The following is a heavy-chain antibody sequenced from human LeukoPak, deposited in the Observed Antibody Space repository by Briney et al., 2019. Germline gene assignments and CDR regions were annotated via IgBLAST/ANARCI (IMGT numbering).Heavy chain of an antibody. CDR3: AREGTGTTVTTGYADAFDI. CDR2: IYYSGST. CDR1: GGSISCYY. Sequence: PSETLSLTCTVSGGSISCYYWSWIRQPPGKGLEWIGYIYYSGSTNYNPSLKSRVTISVDTSKNQFSLKLSSVTAADTAVYYCAREGTGTTVTTGYADAFDIWGQGTMVTASS. D-gene: IGHD4-17*01. V-gene: IGHV4-59*01. J-gene: IGHJ3*02.